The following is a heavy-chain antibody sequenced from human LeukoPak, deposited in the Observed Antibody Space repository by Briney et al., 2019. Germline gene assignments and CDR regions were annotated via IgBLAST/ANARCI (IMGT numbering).Heavy chain of an antibody. J-gene: IGHJ4*02. CDR3: ARTPFSVDTAIF. Sequence: SETLSLTCTVSGGSISSGGYYWSWIRQHPGKGLEWIGYIYYSGSTYYNPSLKSRVTISVDTSKNQFSLRLSSVIVADTAVYYCARTPFSVDTAIFWGQGTLVIVSS. D-gene: IGHD5-18*01. V-gene: IGHV4-31*03. CDR2: IYYSGST. CDR1: GGSISSGGYY.